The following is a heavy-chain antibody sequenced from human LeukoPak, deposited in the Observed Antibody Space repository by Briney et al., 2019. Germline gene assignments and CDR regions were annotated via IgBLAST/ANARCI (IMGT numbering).Heavy chain of an antibody. CDR3: SRRAGEYSHPYDY. CDR1: VFTVSSNP. J-gene: IGHJ4*02. CDR2: IYSGGDT. D-gene: IGHD2-15*01. Sequence: QPGGSLRLSCTVSVFTVSSNPWSWVRQAPGKGLEWVSFIYSGGDTHYSDSVKGRFTISRDNSKNTLYLQMNSLRAEDTAIYYCSRRAGEYSHPYDYWGQGTLVTVSS. V-gene: IGHV3-53*01.